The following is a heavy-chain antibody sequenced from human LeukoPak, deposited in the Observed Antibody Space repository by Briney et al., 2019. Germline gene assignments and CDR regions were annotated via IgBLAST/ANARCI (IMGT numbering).Heavy chain of an antibody. Sequence: GGSLRLSCAASGFTFSSYAMSWVRQAPGKGLEWVSATSGSGGSTYYADSVKGRFTISRDNSKNTLYLQMNSLRAEDTAVYYCAKEGVVVVVAANDYWGQGTLVTVSS. CDR1: GFTFSSYA. CDR2: TSGSGGST. CDR3: AKEGVVVVVAANDY. D-gene: IGHD2-15*01. V-gene: IGHV3-23*01. J-gene: IGHJ4*02.